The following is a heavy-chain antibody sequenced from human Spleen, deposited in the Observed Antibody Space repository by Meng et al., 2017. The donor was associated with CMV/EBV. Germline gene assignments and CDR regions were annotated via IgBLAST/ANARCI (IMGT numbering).Heavy chain of an antibody. V-gene: IGHV1-2*02. J-gene: IGHJ4*02. Sequence: KVSCKNSGYTFTGYYMHGARQAPGRGLEWMGWINHNNGGTNYAQRFQGRVTMTRDTSISTAYMELSRLRSDDTAVYYYAREEQLDYWGQGTLVTVSS. CDR1: GYTFTGYY. CDR2: INHNNGGT. CDR3: AREEQLDY. D-gene: IGHD6-6*01.